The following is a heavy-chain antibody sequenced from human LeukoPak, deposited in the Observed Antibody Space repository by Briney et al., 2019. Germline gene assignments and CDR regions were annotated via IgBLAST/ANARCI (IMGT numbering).Heavy chain of an antibody. V-gene: IGHV3-23*01. CDR3: AKDPYYGSGSYYDY. Sequence: PGGSLGLSCAASGFTFSSYAMSWVRQAPGKGLEWVSAISGSGGSTYYADSVKGRFTISRDNSKNTLYLQMNSLRAEDTAVYYCAKDPYYGSGSYYDYWGQGTLVTVSS. CDR2: ISGSGGST. CDR1: GFTFSSYA. D-gene: IGHD3-10*01. J-gene: IGHJ4*02.